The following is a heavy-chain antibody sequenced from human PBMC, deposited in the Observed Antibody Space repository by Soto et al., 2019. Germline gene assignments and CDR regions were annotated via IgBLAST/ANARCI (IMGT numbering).Heavy chain of an antibody. J-gene: IGHJ3*02. CDR2: FDPEDGET. D-gene: IGHD3-3*01. CDR3: ATIGIGSGYPYDAFDI. CDR1: GYTLTELS. Sequence: ASVKVSCKVSGYTLTELSMHWVRQAPGKGLEWMGGFDPEDGETIYAQKFQGRVTMTENTSTDTAYMELSSLRSEDTAVYYCATIGIGSGYPYDAFDIWGQGTMVTVSS. V-gene: IGHV1-24*01.